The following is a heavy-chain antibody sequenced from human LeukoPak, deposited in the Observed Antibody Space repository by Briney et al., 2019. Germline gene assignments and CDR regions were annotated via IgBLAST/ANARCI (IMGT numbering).Heavy chain of an antibody. V-gene: IGHV4-34*01. CDR2: INHSGST. CDR1: GGSISSYY. J-gene: IGHJ6*02. CDR3: ARFAYYGSGSYYHYYYYGMDV. Sequence: SETLSLTCTVSGGSISSYYWSWIRQPPGKGLEWIGEINHSGSTNYNPSLKSRVTISVDTSKNQFSLKLSSVTAADTAVYYCARFAYYGSGSYYHYYYYGMDVWGQGTTVTVSS. D-gene: IGHD3-10*01.